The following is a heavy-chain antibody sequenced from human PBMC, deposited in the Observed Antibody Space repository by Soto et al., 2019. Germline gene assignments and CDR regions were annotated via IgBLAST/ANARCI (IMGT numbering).Heavy chain of an antibody. Sequence: QVQLVQSGAEVKQPGSSVKVSCKAAGGTFSSYAISWVRQAPGQGLEWMGGIIPIFSTVNYVQKFQGRVTITADESTRTAYMELSSRRSEDTAVYYCVGYYYDTRGYYFDYWGQGTLGTVSS. D-gene: IGHD3-22*01. CDR2: IIPIFSTV. CDR3: VGYYYDTRGYYFDY. CDR1: GGTFSSYA. J-gene: IGHJ4*02. V-gene: IGHV1-69*01.